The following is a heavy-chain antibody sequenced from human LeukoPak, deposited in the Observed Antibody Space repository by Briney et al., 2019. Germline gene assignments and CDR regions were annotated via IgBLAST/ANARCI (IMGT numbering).Heavy chain of an antibody. CDR3: VRSTDGLLFDY. Sequence: GGSLRLSCAASGFTFSGSAMHWVRQAPGKGLEWDGRIRSKVNSYATAYGAPVKGRFTISRDDSKNMAYLQMDSLKTEDTAVYYCVRSTDGLLFDYWGQGTLVTVSS. V-gene: IGHV3-73*01. J-gene: IGHJ4*02. CDR2: IRSKVNSYAT. CDR1: GFTFSGSA.